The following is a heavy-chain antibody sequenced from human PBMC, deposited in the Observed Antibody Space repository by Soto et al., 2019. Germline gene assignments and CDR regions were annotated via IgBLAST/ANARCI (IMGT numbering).Heavy chain of an antibody. V-gene: IGHV4-59*08. Sequence: QVQLQESGPGLVKPSETLSLTCTVSGGSISSYFWSWIRQPPGKGLEWIGYIYYSGSTNYNPSLKSRVTISVDTSKNQFSLRLSSVTAADTAVYYCASGEIAAKVDYWGQGTLVTVSS. CDR3: ASGEIAAKVDY. J-gene: IGHJ4*02. D-gene: IGHD6-13*01. CDR1: GGSISSYF. CDR2: IYYSGST.